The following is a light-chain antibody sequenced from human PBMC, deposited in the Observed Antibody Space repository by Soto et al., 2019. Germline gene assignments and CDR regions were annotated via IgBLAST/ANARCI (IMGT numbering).Light chain of an antibody. CDR3: SSYTSGRDVYV. Sequence: QSALTQPSSVSGSPGRSITISCTGTISDVGSYHYVSWFQQHPGKATKLIIFEVSDRPSGVSTRFYGSKSGDTASLTISGLQADHEADYYCSSYTSGRDVYVFGGGTKVTVL. V-gene: IGLV2-14*01. J-gene: IGLJ1*01. CDR2: EVS. CDR1: ISDVGSYHY.